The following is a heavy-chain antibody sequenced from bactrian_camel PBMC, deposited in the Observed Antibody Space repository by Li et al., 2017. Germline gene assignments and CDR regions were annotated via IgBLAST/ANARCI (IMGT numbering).Heavy chain of an antibody. CDR1: GYTGSGYC. CDR2: IDSDDIA. Sequence: HVQLVESGGGSVQTGRSLNLSCAASGYTGSGYCMGWSRQTPGKEREGIAVIDSDDIATYANSVLGRFTISQDKSEHTLYLQMNSLKPEDTAMYYCVVDWELPPCTVEEDTEFGYWGQGTQVTVS. CDR3: VVDWELPPCTVEEDTEFGY. D-gene: IGHD2*01. J-gene: IGHJ4*01. V-gene: IGHV3S6*01.